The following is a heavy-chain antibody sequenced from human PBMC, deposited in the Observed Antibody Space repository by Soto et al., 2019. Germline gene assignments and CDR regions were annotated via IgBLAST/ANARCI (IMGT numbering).Heavy chain of an antibody. CDR3: AKDRVGGTFYTPLGF. CDR1: GFNFDNYG. D-gene: IGHD1-7*01. V-gene: IGHV3-30*18. J-gene: IGHJ4*02. CDR2: ITYDGSNK. Sequence: PGGSLRLSCQASGFNFDNYGMHWVRQAPGKGLEWVAVITYDGSNKYYADSVKGRFTISRDNSKNTLSLQLNTLKPEDTAVYHCAKDRVGGTFYTPLGFWGQGTLVTVSS.